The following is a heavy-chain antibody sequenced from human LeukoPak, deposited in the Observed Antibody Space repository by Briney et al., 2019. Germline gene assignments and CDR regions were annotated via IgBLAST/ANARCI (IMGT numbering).Heavy chain of an antibody. J-gene: IGHJ1*01. V-gene: IGHV1-46*01. CDR2: INPSGGST. CDR3: ARVEGGWDSSGYYFEYFQH. CDR1: GYTFTSYY. D-gene: IGHD3-22*01. Sequence: ASVKVSCKASGYTFTSYYMHWVRQAPGQGLEWMGIINPSGGSTRYAQKFQGRVTMTRDTSTSTVYMELSSLRSEDTAVYYCARVEGGWDSSGYYFEYFQHWGQGTLVTVSS.